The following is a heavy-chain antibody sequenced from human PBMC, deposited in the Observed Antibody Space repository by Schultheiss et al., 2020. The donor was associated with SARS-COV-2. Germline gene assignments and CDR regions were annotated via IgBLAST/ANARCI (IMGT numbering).Heavy chain of an antibody. CDR3: ARELDI. Sequence: GESLKISCAASGFTVSSNYMSWVRQAPGKGLEWVSAISGSGGSTYYADSVKGRFTISRDNSKNTLYLQMNSLRAEDTAVYYCARELDIWGQGTMVTVSS. V-gene: IGHV3-23*01. CDR2: ISGSGGST. CDR1: GFTVSSNY. J-gene: IGHJ3*02.